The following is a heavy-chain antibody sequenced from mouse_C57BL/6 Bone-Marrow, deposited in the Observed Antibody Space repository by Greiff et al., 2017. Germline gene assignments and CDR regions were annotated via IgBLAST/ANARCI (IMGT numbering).Heavy chain of an antibody. CDR2: MHPNGGSP. Sequence: QVQLQQPGAELVKPGASVKLSCKASGYTFTNYWMHWVKQRPGQGLEWIGMMHPNGGSPDYNEKFKSEATLSVDKSSRTAYMELSSLTSEDSAVYYCARSYDYGGCTVDNWGQGTSVTVSS. J-gene: IGHJ4*01. CDR1: GYTFTNYW. V-gene: IGHV1-64*01. D-gene: IGHD2-4*01. CDR3: ARSYDYGGCTVDN.